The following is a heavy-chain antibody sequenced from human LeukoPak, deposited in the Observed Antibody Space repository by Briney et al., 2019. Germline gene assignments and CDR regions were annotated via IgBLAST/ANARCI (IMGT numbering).Heavy chain of an antibody. D-gene: IGHD1-26*01. J-gene: IGHJ4*02. V-gene: IGHV3-30*18. Sequence: GGSLRLSCAASGFTSSSYGMHWVRQAPGKGLEWVAVISYDGSNKYYADSVKGRFTISRDNSKNTLYLQMNSLRAEDTAVYYCAKAGALSGSFDYWGQGTLVTVSS. CDR2: ISYDGSNK. CDR1: GFTSSSYG. CDR3: AKAGALSGSFDY.